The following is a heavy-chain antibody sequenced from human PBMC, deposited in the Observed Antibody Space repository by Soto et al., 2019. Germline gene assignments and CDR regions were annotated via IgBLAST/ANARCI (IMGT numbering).Heavy chain of an antibody. J-gene: IGHJ4*02. CDR3: AHWGIAARHAIDY. Sequence: VGSLRLSCAASGFTFSSYAMSWVRQAPGKGLEWVSAISGSGGSTYYADSVKGRFTISRDNSKNTLYLQMNSLRAEDTAVYYCAHWGIAARHAIDYWGQGTLVTVSS. CDR2: ISGSGGST. D-gene: IGHD6-6*01. V-gene: IGHV3-23*01. CDR1: GFTFSSYA.